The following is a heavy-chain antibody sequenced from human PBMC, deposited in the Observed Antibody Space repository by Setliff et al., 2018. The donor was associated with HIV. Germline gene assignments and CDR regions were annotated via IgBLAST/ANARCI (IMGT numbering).Heavy chain of an antibody. CDR3: SINSPLSS. Sequence: GESLRLSCTASGFNFGDFALNWVRQAPGKGLEWIGFIRTKAHGGTTEYAASVRGRFTISRDDSKNMAYLQMNSLKIEDTALYFCSINSPLSSWGQGTLVTVSS. CDR1: GFNFGDFA. J-gene: IGHJ4*02. CDR2: IRTKAHGGTT. V-gene: IGHV3-49*04. D-gene: IGHD6-6*01.